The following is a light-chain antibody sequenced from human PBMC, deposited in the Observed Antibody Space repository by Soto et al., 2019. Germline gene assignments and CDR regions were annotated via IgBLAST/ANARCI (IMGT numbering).Light chain of an antibody. CDR2: DTS. V-gene: IGKV3-11*01. J-gene: IGKJ5*01. CDR1: QSVSSS. CDR3: QQRSDWRIT. Sequence: EIELTRSPATLSLSPGERATLSCRASQSVSSSLAWYQQKHGQAPRLLISDTSNRATGIPARFSGSGSGTDFTLTISSLEPEDFAVYYCQQRSDWRITFGQGTRLEIK.